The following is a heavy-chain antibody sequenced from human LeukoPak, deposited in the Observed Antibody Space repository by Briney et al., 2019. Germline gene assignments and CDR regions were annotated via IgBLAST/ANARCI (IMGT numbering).Heavy chain of an antibody. CDR2: INPNSGGT. Sequence: ASVKVSCKASGYXFTDYYMHWVRQAPGQELGWLGRINPNSGGTNYAQKFQGRVTMTRDTSISTAYTELSSLRSEDTATYYCARGGLQYQLLYLSFWGQGTLVTVSS. D-gene: IGHD2-2*02. V-gene: IGHV1/OR15-1*01. J-gene: IGHJ4*02. CDR3: ARGGLQYQLLYLSF. CDR1: GYXFTDYY.